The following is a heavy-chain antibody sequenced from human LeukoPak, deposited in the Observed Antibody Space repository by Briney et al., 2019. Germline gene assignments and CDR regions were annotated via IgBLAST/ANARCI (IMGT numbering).Heavy chain of an antibody. Sequence: PSEPLPLTCTVSGGSISNTEYYWSWIRQPPGKELEWIASINYGGTTYYNPSLKSRVAISVDTSKNQFSLRLSSVTAADTAVYLCARYVVYGSGKYYFDYWGQGSLVTVSS. CDR1: GGSISNTEYY. CDR2: INYGGTT. CDR3: ARYVVYGSGKYYFDY. D-gene: IGHD3-10*01. J-gene: IGHJ4*02. V-gene: IGHV4-39*01.